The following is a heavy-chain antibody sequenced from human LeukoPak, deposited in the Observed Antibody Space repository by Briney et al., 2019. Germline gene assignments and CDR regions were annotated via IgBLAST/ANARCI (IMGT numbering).Heavy chain of an antibody. V-gene: IGHV3-23*01. Sequence: PGGSLRLSCAASGFTFTSYAMSWVRQAPGKGLEWVSLISHSGDKTYYADSVKGRFTVSRDNSRNTLYLQMNDLRAEDTALYYCAKAPVTTCRGAFCYPFDYWGLGTLVTVSS. CDR3: AKAPVTTCRGAFCYPFDY. CDR1: GFTFTSYA. CDR2: ISHSGDKT. J-gene: IGHJ4*02. D-gene: IGHD2-15*01.